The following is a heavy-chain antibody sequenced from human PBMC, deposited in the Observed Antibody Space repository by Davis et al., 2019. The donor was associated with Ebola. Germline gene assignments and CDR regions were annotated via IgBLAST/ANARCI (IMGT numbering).Heavy chain of an antibody. V-gene: IGHV3-9*01. CDR2: ISWNSGIL. D-gene: IGHD2/OR15-2a*01. Sequence: PGGSLRLSCEASGFNFDDYAMHWVRHVPGKGLAWVSGISWNSGILGYADSVKGRFTISRDNANNSLYLQMTGLRVEDTAFYYCGKDIGLTAEYYFDIWGQGKMVTVSS. CDR1: GFNFDDYA. J-gene: IGHJ3*02. CDR3: GKDIGLTAEYYFDI.